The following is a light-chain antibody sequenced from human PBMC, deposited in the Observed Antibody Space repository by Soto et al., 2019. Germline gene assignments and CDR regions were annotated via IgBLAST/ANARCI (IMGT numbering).Light chain of an antibody. J-gene: IGKJ5*01. V-gene: IGKV3-11*01. CDR3: QQRNSWPSL. CDR2: GAS. CDR1: QSVGSY. Sequence: EIVLTQSPAPLSLYPGERATLSCRASQSVGSYLVWYQQKPGQAPRLLIHGASNRAADIPGRFSGSGSWTDSTLSISSPVADDFAVYECQQRNSWPSLFGQGRRLEIK.